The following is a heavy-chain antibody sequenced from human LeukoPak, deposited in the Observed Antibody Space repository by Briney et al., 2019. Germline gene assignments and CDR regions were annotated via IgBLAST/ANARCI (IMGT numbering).Heavy chain of an antibody. V-gene: IGHV3-30*02. CDR3: AKDHRNDFWSGFHP. CDR1: GFTFSSYG. Sequence: GGSLRLSCAASGFTFSSYGMHWVRQAPGKGLEWVAFIRYDGSNKYYADSVKGRFTISRDNSKNTLYLQMNSLRAEDTAVYYCAKDHRNDFWSGFHPWGQGTLVTVSS. J-gene: IGHJ5*02. CDR2: IRYDGSNK. D-gene: IGHD3-3*01.